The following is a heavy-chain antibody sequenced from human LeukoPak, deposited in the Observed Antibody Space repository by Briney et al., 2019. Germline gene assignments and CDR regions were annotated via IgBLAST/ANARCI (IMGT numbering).Heavy chain of an antibody. Sequence: SETLSLTCTVSGGSISSGGYYWSWIRQHPGKGLEWIGYIYYSGSTYYNPSLNSRVTISVDTSKNQFSLKLSSVTAADTAVYYCAREGLRGSLDYWGQGTLVTVSS. CDR2: IYYSGST. D-gene: IGHD3-16*01. CDR1: GGSISSGGYY. CDR3: AREGLRGSLDY. J-gene: IGHJ4*02. V-gene: IGHV4-31*03.